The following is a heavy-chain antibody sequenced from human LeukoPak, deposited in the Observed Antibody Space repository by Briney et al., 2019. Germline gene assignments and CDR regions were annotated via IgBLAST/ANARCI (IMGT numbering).Heavy chain of an antibody. CDR1: GGSFSGYY. J-gene: IGHJ3*02. CDR3: AATNDYGDYVLAFDI. D-gene: IGHD4-17*01. Sequence: PSETLSLTCAVYGGSFSGYYWSWIRQPPGKGLEWIGEINHSGRTNYNPSLKSRVTISVDTSKNQFSLKLSSVTAADTAVYYCAATNDYGDYVLAFDIWGQGTMVTVSS. CDR2: INHSGRT. V-gene: IGHV4-34*01.